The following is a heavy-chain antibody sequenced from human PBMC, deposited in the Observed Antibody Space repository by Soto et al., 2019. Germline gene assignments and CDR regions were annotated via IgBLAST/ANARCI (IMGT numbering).Heavy chain of an antibody. Sequence: QVQLVQSGAEVKKPGASVKVSCKVSGYTLTELSMHWVRQAPGKGLEWMGGFDPEDGETIYAQKFQGRVTMTEDTSTDTAYMELSSVRSEDTAVYYCATDEGLSGSHRRDAFDIWGQGTMVIVSS. D-gene: IGHD1-26*01. J-gene: IGHJ3*02. V-gene: IGHV1-24*01. CDR1: GYTLTELS. CDR3: ATDEGLSGSHRRDAFDI. CDR2: FDPEDGET.